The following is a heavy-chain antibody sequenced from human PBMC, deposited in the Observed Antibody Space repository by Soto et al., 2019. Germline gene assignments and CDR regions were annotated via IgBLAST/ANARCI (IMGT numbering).Heavy chain of an antibody. CDR1: GFTFSSYS. CDR3: ARAPYYYDSSGYGYWYFDL. Sequence: GGSLRLSCAASGFTFSSYSMNWVRQAPGKGLEWVSYISSSSSTIYYADSVKGRFTISRDNAKNSLYLQMNSLRDEDTAAYYCARAPYYYDSSGYGYWYFDLWGRGTLVTVSS. CDR2: ISSSSSTI. V-gene: IGHV3-48*02. D-gene: IGHD3-22*01. J-gene: IGHJ2*01.